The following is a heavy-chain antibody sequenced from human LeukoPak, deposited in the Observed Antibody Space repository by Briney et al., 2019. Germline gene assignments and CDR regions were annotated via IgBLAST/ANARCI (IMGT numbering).Heavy chain of an antibody. Sequence: GGSLRLSCAASGFTFSTYNVNWVRQAPGKGLEWVSSISSRSNYIYYADSVKGRFTISRDNAKNSLYLQMNSLRAEDTAVYYCAREGGYCSSTSCPPPGDYWGQGTLVTVSS. V-gene: IGHV3-21*01. D-gene: IGHD2-2*01. CDR3: AREGGYCSSTSCPPPGDY. CDR2: ISSRSNYI. J-gene: IGHJ4*02. CDR1: GFTFSTYN.